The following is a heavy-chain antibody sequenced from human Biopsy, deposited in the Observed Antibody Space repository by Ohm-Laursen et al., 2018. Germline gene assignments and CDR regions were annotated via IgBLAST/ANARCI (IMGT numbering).Heavy chain of an antibody. J-gene: IGHJ4*02. CDR3: STVNSPLYYGSGKRGVVY. CDR1: GFTFSDAW. Sequence: SLRLSCSASGFTFSDAWMTWVRQAPGKGPEWVGHIKSKRDGGTTDYAAPVKGRLTISRDDSTNTMYLQMNRLKIEDTAVYYCSTVNSPLYYGSGKRGVVYWGQGTQVTVSS. CDR2: IKSKRDGGTT. D-gene: IGHD3-10*01. V-gene: IGHV3-15*01.